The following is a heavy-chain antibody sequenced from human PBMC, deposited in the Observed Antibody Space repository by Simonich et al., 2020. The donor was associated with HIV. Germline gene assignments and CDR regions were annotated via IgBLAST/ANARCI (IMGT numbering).Heavy chain of an antibody. V-gene: IGHV4-59*05. CDR1: GFTFSSYE. J-gene: IGHJ4*02. D-gene: IGHD5-12*01. Sequence: VQLVESGGGLVQPGGSLRLSCAASGFTFSSYEMNWVRQAPGKGLEWIGSIYYSGSTYYNPSLKSRVTISVDTSKNQFSLKLSSVTAADTAVYYCAGTYSYGALPGPDFDYWGQGTLVTVSS. CDR2: IYYSGST. CDR3: AGTYSYGALPGPDFDY.